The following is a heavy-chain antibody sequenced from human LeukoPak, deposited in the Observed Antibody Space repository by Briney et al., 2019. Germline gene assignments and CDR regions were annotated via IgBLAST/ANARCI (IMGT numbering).Heavy chain of an antibody. J-gene: IGHJ6*02. CDR2: IYYSGST. CDR3: ARDLSPGTPEPYYYYGMDV. V-gene: IGHV4-61*08. D-gene: IGHD3-10*01. Sequence: PSETLSLTCTVSGGSISSGDYYWSRIRQPPGKGLEWIGHIYYSGSTNYNPSLKSRVTISVDTSKNQFSLKLSSVTAADTAVYYCARDLSPGTPEPYYYYGMDVWGQGTTVTVSS. CDR1: GGSISSGDYY.